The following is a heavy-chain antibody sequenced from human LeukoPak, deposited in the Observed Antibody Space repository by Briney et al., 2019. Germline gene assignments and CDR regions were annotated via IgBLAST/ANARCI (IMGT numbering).Heavy chain of an antibody. J-gene: IGHJ3*02. V-gene: IGHV3-48*03. CDR1: GFTFSNYE. D-gene: IGHD3-10*01. CDR2: ISTSRSMI. Sequence: GGSLRLSCAVSGFTFSNYEMNWVRQAPGKGLEWVSYISTSRSMIYYADSVKGRFTISRDSAKNSLYLQMNSLRAEDTAVYYCARETRGAADSFDIWGQGTMVTVSS. CDR3: ARETRGAADSFDI.